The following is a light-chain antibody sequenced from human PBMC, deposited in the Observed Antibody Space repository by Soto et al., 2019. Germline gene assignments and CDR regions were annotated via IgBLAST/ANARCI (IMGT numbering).Light chain of an antibody. CDR1: QTISTY. CDR2: AAS. CDR3: QQSHGIPYT. V-gene: IGKV1-39*01. Sequence: DIQMTQSPSSLSASVGDRVTITCRASQTISTYLNWYQQEPGKAPKLLIYAASSLQSGVPSRFIGSRSGTDFTLTISSLQPEDFAAYYCQQSHGIPYTFGQGTKLEIK. J-gene: IGKJ2*01.